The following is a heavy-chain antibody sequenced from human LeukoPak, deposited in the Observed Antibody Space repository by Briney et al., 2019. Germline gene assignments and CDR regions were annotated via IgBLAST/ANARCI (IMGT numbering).Heavy chain of an antibody. CDR3: ALKLRGAFDI. CDR2: ISAYNGNT. CDR1: GYTFTSYG. V-gene: IGHV1-18*01. Sequence: VASVKVSCKASGYTFTSYGISWVRQAPGQGLEWMGWISAYNGNTNYAQKLQGRVTMTTDTSTSTVYMELRSLRSDDTAVYYCALKLRGAFDIWGQGTMVTVSS. J-gene: IGHJ3*02. D-gene: IGHD1-26*01.